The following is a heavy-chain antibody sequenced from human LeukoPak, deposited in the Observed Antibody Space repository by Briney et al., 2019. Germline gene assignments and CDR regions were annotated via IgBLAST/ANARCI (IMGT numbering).Heavy chain of an antibody. CDR1: GFTFSSYA. CDR2: ISGSGGST. CDR3: AKDPRRVARNPLGDDY. V-gene: IGHV3-23*01. J-gene: IGHJ4*02. D-gene: IGHD3-16*01. Sequence: SGGSLRLSCAASGFTFSSYAMSWVRQAPGKGLEWVSAISGSGGSTYYADSVKGRFTISRDNSKNTLYLQMNSLRAEDTAVYYCAKDPRRVARNPLGDDYWGQGTLVTVSS.